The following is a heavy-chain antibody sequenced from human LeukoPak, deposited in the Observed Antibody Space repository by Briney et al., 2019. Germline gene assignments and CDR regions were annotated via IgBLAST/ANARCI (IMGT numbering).Heavy chain of an antibody. Sequence: GGSLRLSCAASGFTFSSYGMNWVRHAPGKGPEWVSYISTSGSTQYHAVSVKGRFTISRDNAKNSLCLQMNSLRAEDTAVYYCAREGFCSTTTCHFSFDYWGQGILVTVSS. D-gene: IGHD2-2*01. CDR2: ISTSGSTQ. CDR1: GFTFSSYG. CDR3: AREGFCSTTTCHFSFDY. V-gene: IGHV3-48*03. J-gene: IGHJ4*02.